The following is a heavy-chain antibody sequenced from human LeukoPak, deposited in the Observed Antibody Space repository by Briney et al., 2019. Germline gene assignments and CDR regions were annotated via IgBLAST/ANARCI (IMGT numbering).Heavy chain of an antibody. Sequence: ASVKVSCKASGYTFTSYYIHWVRQAPGQGLEWMGIINPSGGSTTYTQKFQGRVTMTRDTSTSTDYMDLSSLRSEDTAVYYCARGGYSSNWYSDYWGQGTLVTVSS. CDR1: GYTFTSYY. J-gene: IGHJ4*02. CDR2: INPSGGST. CDR3: ARGGYSSNWYSDY. V-gene: IGHV1-46*01. D-gene: IGHD6-13*01.